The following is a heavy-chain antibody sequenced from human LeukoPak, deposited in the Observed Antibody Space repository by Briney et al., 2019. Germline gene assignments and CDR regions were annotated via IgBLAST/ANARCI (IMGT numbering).Heavy chain of an antibody. Sequence: GGSLRLSCAASGFTFDDYTMHCVRQAPGKGLEWVSLISWDGGSTYYADSVKGRFTISRDNSKNSLYLQMNSLRTEDTALYYCAKPYGSGSYYNDYYYYGMDVWGQGTTVTVSS. J-gene: IGHJ6*02. D-gene: IGHD3-10*01. CDR3: AKPYGSGSYYNDYYYYGMDV. CDR2: ISWDGGST. CDR1: GFTFDDYT. V-gene: IGHV3-43*01.